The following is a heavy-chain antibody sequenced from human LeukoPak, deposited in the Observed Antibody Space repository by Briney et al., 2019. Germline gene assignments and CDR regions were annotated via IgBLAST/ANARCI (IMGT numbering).Heavy chain of an antibody. V-gene: IGHV1-69*05. Sequence: SVKVSCRASGGTFSSYAISWVRQAPGQGLEWMGGIIPIFGTANYAQKFQGRVTITTDESTSTAYMELSSLRSEDTAVYYCARDNSRFQYYYDSSGYYYSFDIWGQGTMVTVSS. D-gene: IGHD3-22*01. J-gene: IGHJ3*02. CDR2: IIPIFGTA. CDR1: GGTFSSYA. CDR3: ARDNSRFQYYYDSSGYYYSFDI.